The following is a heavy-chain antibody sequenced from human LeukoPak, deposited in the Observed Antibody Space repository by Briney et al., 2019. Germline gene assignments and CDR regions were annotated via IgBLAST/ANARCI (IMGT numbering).Heavy chain of an antibody. J-gene: IGHJ5*02. Sequence: GESLKISCKGSGYSFTSYWIGWVRQMPGKGLEWMGIIYPGDSDTRYSPSFQGQVTISADKSISTAYLQWSSLKASDTAMYYCARLPPDDYYDSSGYLNWFDPWGQGTLVTVSS. CDR2: IYPGDSDT. CDR1: GYSFTSYW. D-gene: IGHD3-22*01. CDR3: ARLPPDDYYDSSGYLNWFDP. V-gene: IGHV5-51*01.